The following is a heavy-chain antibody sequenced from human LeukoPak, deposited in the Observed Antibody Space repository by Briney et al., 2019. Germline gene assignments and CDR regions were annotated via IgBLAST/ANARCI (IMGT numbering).Heavy chain of an antibody. CDR3: AKRGVVIRVILVGFHREAYYFDS. CDR1: GFTFSSYG. V-gene: IGHV3-23*01. CDR2: ISGSGGST. D-gene: IGHD2-21*01. J-gene: IGHJ4*02. Sequence: PGGSLRLSCAASGFTFSSYGMHWVRQAPGKGLEWVAGISGSGGSTNYADSVKGRFTISRDSPKNTLFLQMNSLRGEDTAAYFCAKRGVVIRVILVGFHREAYYFDSWGQGALVTVSS.